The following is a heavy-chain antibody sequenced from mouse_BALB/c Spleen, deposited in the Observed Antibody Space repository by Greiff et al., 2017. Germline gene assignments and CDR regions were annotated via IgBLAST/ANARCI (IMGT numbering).Heavy chain of an antibody. V-gene: IGHV1S137*01. CDR2: ISTYYGDA. CDR3: AREGDGYVPWFAY. J-gene: IGHJ3*01. D-gene: IGHD2-3*01. CDR1: GYTFTDYA. Sequence: QVHVKQSGAELVRPGVSVKISCKGSGYTFTDYAMHWVKQSHAKSLEWIGVISTYYGDASYNQKFKGKATMTVDKSSSTAYMELARLTSEDSAIYYCAREGDGYVPWFAYWGQGTLVTVSA.